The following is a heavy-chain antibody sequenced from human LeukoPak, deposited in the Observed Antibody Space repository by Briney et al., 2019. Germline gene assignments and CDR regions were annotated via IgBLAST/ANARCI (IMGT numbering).Heavy chain of an antibody. J-gene: IGHJ4*02. V-gene: IGHV3-23*01. CDR1: GFTFSSYA. CDR2: ISGSGGST. Sequence: PGGSLRLSCAASGFTFSSYAMSWVRQAPGKGLEWVSAISGSGGSTYYADSVKGRFTISRDNSKNTLYLQMNSLRAEDTAVYYCAKGRDIVVVPAAWGYFDYWGQGTLVTVSS. D-gene: IGHD2-2*01. CDR3: AKGRDIVVVPAAWGYFDY.